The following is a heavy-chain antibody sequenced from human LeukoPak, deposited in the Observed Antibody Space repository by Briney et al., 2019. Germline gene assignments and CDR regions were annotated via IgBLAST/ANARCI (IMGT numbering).Heavy chain of an antibody. D-gene: IGHD6-13*01. CDR2: ISGSGGST. V-gene: IGHV3-23*01. Sequence: GGSLRLSCAASGFTFSSYAMSWVRQAPGKGLEWVSAISGSGGSTYYADSVKGRFTISRDNSKNTLYLQMNSLGAEDTAVYYCAMAGQAAVEAFDIWGQGTMVTVSS. J-gene: IGHJ3*02. CDR1: GFTFSSYA. CDR3: AMAGQAAVEAFDI.